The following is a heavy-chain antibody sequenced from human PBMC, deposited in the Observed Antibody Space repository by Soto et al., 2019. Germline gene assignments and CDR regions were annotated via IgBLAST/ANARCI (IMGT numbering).Heavy chain of an antibody. CDR1: GYTFISYG. CDR2: ISGYNGNT. Sequence: ASVKVSCKASGYTFISYGISWVRQAPGQGLEWMGWISGYNGNTNYAQKLQGRITMTTDTSTSTAYMELRSLRSDDTAMYYCARDPTYYYGSGSSNFDYWGQGTLVIVSS. J-gene: IGHJ4*02. D-gene: IGHD3-10*01. V-gene: IGHV1-18*01. CDR3: ARDPTYYYGSGSSNFDY.